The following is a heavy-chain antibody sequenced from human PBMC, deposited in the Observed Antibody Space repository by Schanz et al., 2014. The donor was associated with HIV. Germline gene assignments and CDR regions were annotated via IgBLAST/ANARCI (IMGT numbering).Heavy chain of an antibody. CDR3: AKPEYDSRGNSQSHFDS. CDR1: GFTFDNYG. Sequence: EVQLVESGGGVVQPGRSLRLSCAASGFTFDNYGMHWVRQAPGKGLEWVSSISESGGRSYYADSVNGRFTISRDNSKNTLYLQMTTLRTEDTAVYYCAKPEYDSRGNSQSHFDSWGQGTLVTVSS. J-gene: IGHJ4*02. V-gene: IGHV3-23*04. CDR2: ISESGGRS. D-gene: IGHD3-22*01.